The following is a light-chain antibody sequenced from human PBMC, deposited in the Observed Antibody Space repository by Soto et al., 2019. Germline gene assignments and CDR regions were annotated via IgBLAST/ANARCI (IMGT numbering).Light chain of an antibody. V-gene: IGKV3-20*01. CDR3: QQYGRSPLT. J-gene: IGKJ1*01. CDR1: QSVSSNS. Sequence: EVVLTQSPGTLSLSPGERATLSCRASQSVSSNSLAWYQQKPGQAPRLLIYAASSRDTRLPDRFSGSGSGTDFTLTMSRLEPEEFAVYYCQQYGRSPLTFGQGTKVDIK. CDR2: AAS.